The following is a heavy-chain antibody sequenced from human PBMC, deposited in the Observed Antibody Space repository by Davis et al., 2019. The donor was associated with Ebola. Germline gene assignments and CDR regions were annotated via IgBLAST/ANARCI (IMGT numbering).Heavy chain of an antibody. D-gene: IGHD6-19*01. CDR2: ISYDGSNK. CDR1: GFTFSSYN. J-gene: IGHJ4*02. Sequence: GESLKISCAASGFTFSSYNMNWVRQAPGKGLEWVAVISYDGSNKYYADSVKGRFTISRDNSKNTLYLQMNSLRAEDTAVYYCARGREEIAVAGTDYWGQGTLVTVSS. V-gene: IGHV3-30*03. CDR3: ARGREEIAVAGTDY.